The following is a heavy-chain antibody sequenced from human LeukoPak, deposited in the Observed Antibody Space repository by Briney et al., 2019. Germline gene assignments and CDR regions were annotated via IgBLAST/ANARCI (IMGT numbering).Heavy chain of an antibody. CDR1: SGSFSGYY. CDR2: INHSGST. D-gene: IGHD3-3*01. V-gene: IGHV4-34*01. Sequence: PSQTLSLTSAVDSGSFSGYYWSWIRQPPGKVLEWIGEINHSGSTNYNPSLKSRVTISVDTSKNQFSLKLSSVTAADTAVYYCAIAYWGVVTTWGQGTLVTVSS. CDR3: AIAYWGVVTT. J-gene: IGHJ4*02.